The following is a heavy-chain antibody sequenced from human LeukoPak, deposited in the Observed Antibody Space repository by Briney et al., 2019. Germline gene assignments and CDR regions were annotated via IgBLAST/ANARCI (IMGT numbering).Heavy chain of an antibody. V-gene: IGHV4-4*07. CDR3: ARARYYYDSSGRSPYFDY. CDR2: IYTSGST. D-gene: IGHD3-22*01. Sequence: PSETLSLTCTVSGGSISSYYWSWIRQPAGKGQEWIGRIYTSGSTNYNPSLKSRVTMSVDTSKNQFSLKLSSVTAADTAVYYCARARYYYDSSGRSPYFDYWGQGTLVTVSS. J-gene: IGHJ4*02. CDR1: GGSISSYY.